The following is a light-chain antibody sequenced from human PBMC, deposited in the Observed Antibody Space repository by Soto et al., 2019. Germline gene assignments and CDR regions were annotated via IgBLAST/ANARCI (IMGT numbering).Light chain of an antibody. CDR3: QQSFSAPFT. Sequence: DIQMTQSPSSLSASVGDRVTITCRASQDISSFLNWYQQKPGKAPKLLIYAASSLQSGVPSTFSGSESGTDFTLTINSLQTEDFATYYCQQSFSAPFTFGGGTKVVIK. CDR1: QDISSF. CDR2: AAS. V-gene: IGKV1-39*01. J-gene: IGKJ4*01.